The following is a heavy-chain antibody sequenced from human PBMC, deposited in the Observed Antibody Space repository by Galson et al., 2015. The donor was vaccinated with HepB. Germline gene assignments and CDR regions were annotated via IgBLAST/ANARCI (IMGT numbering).Heavy chain of an antibody. V-gene: IGHV3-30-3*01. J-gene: IGHJ4*02. CDR1: GFTFSSYA. CDR2: ISYDGSNK. CDR3: ARPWIQYYFDY. D-gene: IGHD5-18*01. Sequence: SLRLSCAASGFTFSSYAMHWVRQAPGKGLEWVAVISYDGSNKYYADSVKGRFTISRDNSKNTLYLQMNSLRAEDTAVYYCARPWIQYYFDYWGQGTLVTVSS.